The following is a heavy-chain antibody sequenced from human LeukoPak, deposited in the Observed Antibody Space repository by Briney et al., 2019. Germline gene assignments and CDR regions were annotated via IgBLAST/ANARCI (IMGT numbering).Heavy chain of an antibody. V-gene: IGHV5-51*01. D-gene: IGHD5-18*01. CDR3: ARHGQGYSLDWFDP. CDR1: GYSFSNYW. Sequence: GESLKLSCTASGYSFSNYWIGWVRQMPGKGLEWMGIIYPADSDTRYSASFQGQVIISADKSITTAYLQWSSLKASDTAMYYCARHGQGYSLDWFDPWGQGTLVTVSS. CDR2: IYPADSDT. J-gene: IGHJ5*02.